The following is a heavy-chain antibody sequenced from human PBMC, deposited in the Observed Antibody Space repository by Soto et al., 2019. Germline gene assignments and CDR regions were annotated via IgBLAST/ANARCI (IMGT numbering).Heavy chain of an antibody. D-gene: IGHD3-10*01. CDR1: GFTFSSYA. J-gene: IGHJ5*02. V-gene: IGHV3-30-3*01. CDR2: ISYDGSNK. Sequence: QVQLVESGGGVVQPGRSLRLSCAASGFTFSSYAMHWVRQAPGKGLEWVAVISYDGSNKYYADSVKGRFTISRDNSKNTLYLQMNSLRAEDTAVYYCAGERITKGFDPWGQGTLVTVSS. CDR3: AGERITKGFDP.